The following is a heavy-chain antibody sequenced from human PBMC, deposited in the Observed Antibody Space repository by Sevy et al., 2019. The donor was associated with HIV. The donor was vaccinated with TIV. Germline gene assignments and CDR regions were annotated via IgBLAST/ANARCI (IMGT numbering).Heavy chain of an antibody. D-gene: IGHD3-10*01. Sequence: GGSLRLSCAASGFTFSSYGMHWVRQAPGKGLEWVAVISYDGSNKYYADSVKGRFTISRDNSKNTLYLQINSLRAEDTAVYYCAKEGHDRYYYGSGSYYGANYYYYGMDVWGQGTTVTVSS. J-gene: IGHJ6*02. CDR3: AKEGHDRYYYGSGSYYGANYYYYGMDV. V-gene: IGHV3-30*18. CDR1: GFTFSSYG. CDR2: ISYDGSNK.